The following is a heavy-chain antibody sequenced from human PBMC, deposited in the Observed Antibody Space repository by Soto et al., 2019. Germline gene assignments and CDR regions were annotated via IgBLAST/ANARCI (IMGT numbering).Heavy chain of an antibody. CDR1: GFTFSSYG. J-gene: IGHJ4*02. V-gene: IGHV3-30*18. D-gene: IGHD2-15*01. CDR3: AKDHGPYCSGGSCYPSDY. Sequence: HLGGSLRLSCAASGFTFSSYGMHWVRQAPGKGLEWVAVISYDGSNKYYADSVKGRFTISRDNSKNTLYLQMNSLRAEDTAVYYCAKDHGPYCSGGSCYPSDYWGQGTLVTVSS. CDR2: ISYDGSNK.